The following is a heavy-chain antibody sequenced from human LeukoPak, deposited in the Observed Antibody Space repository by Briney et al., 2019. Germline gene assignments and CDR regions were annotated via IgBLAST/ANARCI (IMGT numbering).Heavy chain of an antibody. CDR2: IYYSGST. D-gene: IGHD4-17*01. J-gene: IGHJ3*02. V-gene: IGHV4-39*01. Sequence: SETLFLTCTVSGGSISSNSYYWGWIRQPPGKGLEWIGSIYYSGSTYYNPSLKSRVTISVDTSKNQFSLKLSSVTAADTAVYYCARPFPYGDSIDAFDIWGQGTIVTVSS. CDR1: GGSISSNSYY. CDR3: ARPFPYGDSIDAFDI.